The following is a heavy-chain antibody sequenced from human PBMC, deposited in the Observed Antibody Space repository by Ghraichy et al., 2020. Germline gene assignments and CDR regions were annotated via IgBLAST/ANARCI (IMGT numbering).Heavy chain of an antibody. CDR1: GDSVSSNGAT. Sequence: SQTLSLTCAISGDSVSSNGATWNWIRQSPSRGLEWLGRTYHRSKWHIESAASVKSRITINPDTSKNQFSLQLNSVTPEDTAVYYCTSMDVWGQGTTVTVSS. J-gene: IGHJ6*02. CDR3: TSMDV. V-gene: IGHV6-1*01. CDR2: TYHRSKWHI.